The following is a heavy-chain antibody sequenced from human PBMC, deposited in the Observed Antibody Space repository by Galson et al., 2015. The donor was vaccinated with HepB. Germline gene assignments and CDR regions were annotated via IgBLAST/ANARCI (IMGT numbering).Heavy chain of an antibody. V-gene: IGHV3-53*01. Sequence: SLRLSCAASGFTVSSNFMSWVRQAPGKGLEWVSVIYTGGTAYYADSVEGRFIISRDNSKNTLYLQMSSLRAEDTAVYYCAGGRPHWYFDVWGRGTLVTVSS. CDR2: IYTGGTA. J-gene: IGHJ2*01. CDR1: GFTVSSNF. CDR3: AGGRPHWYFDV.